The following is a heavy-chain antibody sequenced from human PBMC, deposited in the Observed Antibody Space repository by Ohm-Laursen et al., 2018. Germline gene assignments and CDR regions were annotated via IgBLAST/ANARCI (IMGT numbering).Heavy chain of an antibody. V-gene: IGHV3-30*18. D-gene: IGHD5-18*01. CDR1: GFTFSSYG. J-gene: IGHJ4*02. CDR3: AKDRGYSYGPDY. CDR2: ISYDGSNK. Sequence: SLRLSCAASGFTFSSYGMHWVRQAPGKGLEWVAVISYDGSNKYYADSVKGRFTISRDNSKNTLYLQMNSLRAEDTAVYYCAKDRGYSYGPDYWGQGTLVTVSS.